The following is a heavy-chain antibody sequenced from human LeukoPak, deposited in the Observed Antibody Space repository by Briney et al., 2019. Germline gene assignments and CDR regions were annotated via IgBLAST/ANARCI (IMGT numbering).Heavy chain of an antibody. CDR1: GFTVSSNS. V-gene: IGHV3-53*01. Sequence: GGSLRLSCTVTGFTVSSNSMSWVRQAPGKGLEWDSFIYSGTIHYSDSAKGRFTISRDNSKNTLYLQMNSLRAEDTAVYYCARRAGAYSHPYDYWGQGTLVTVSS. CDR2: IYSGTI. D-gene: IGHD4/OR15-4a*01. J-gene: IGHJ4*02. CDR3: ARRAGAYSHPYDY.